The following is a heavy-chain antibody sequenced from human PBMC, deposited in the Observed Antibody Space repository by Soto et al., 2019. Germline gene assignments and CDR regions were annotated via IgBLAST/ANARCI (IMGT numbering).Heavy chain of an antibody. CDR1: GGSVSSGSYY. V-gene: IGHV4-61*01. CDR2: IYYSGST. J-gene: IGHJ5*02. CDR3: ARNIAAAGTWWFDP. Sequence: SETLSLTCTVSGGSVSSGSYYWSWIRQPPGKGLEWIGYIYYSGSTNYKKSLKSRVNISVDTSKNKFSLKLSSVTAADTAVYYCARNIAAAGTWWFDPWGQGTLVTVSS. D-gene: IGHD6-13*01.